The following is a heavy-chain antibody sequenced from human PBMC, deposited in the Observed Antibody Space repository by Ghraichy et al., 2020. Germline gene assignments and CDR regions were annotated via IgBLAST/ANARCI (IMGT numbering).Heavy chain of an antibody. D-gene: IGHD2-2*02. CDR3: ARDKGLVPAAIRIGHYYYYMDV. V-gene: IGHV1-69*06. J-gene: IGHJ6*03. CDR2: IIPIFGTA. Sequence: SVKVSCKASGGTFSSYAISWVRQAPGQGLEWMGGIIPIFGTANYAQKFQGRVTITADKSTSTAYMELSSLRSEDTAVYYCARDKGLVPAAIRIGHYYYYMDVWGKGTTVTVSS. CDR1: GGTFSSYA.